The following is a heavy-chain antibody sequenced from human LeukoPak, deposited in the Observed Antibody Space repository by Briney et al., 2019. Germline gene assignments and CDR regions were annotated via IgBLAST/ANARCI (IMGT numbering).Heavy chain of an antibody. Sequence: GGSLRLSCAASGFTVSGHYMTWVRQAPGKGLEWVSIIYSAGSTYYTDSVKGRFTISRDNSKNTLYLQLNSLRAEDTAVYYCVRDTQGDYWGQGTLVTVSS. CDR1: GFTVSGHY. CDR2: IYSAGST. J-gene: IGHJ4*02. V-gene: IGHV3-53*01. CDR3: VRDTQGDY.